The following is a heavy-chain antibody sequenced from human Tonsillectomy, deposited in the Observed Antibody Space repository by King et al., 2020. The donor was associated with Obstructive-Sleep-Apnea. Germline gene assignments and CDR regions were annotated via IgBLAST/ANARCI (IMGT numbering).Heavy chain of an antibody. CDR2: ISYDGSTE. J-gene: IGHJ4*02. CDR1: GFTFSHHA. D-gene: IGHD3-16*01. V-gene: IGHV3-30*04. CDR3: ASLGGVEVRSAVLVDD. Sequence: VQLVESGGGVVQPGRSLRLSCAASGFTFSHHAMHWVRQAPGKGLEWVAVISYDGSTESYADSVKGRFTISRDNSKTTLYLQMNSLRTEDTAVYYCASLGGVEVRSAVLVDDGGQGTLVTVS.